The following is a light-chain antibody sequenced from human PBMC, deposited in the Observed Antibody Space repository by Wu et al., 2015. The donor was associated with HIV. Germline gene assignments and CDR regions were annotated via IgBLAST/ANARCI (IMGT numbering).Light chain of an antibody. CDR2: GAS. V-gene: IGKV1-39*01. J-gene: IGKJ1*01. CDR1: QTISGY. Sequence: DIQMTQSPSSLSASIGDSVTITCRTSQTISGYLNWYQQKPGEAPKLLIYGASTLQSEVPSRFSGSGSGTHFTLTISSLQPEDFVNYCCQQGHSTPWTFGQGTKVEI. CDR3: QQGHSTPWT.